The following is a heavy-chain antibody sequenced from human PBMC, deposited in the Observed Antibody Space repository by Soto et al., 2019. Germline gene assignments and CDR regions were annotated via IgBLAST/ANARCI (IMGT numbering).Heavy chain of an antibody. V-gene: IGHV1-69*06. CDR2: IIPIFGTA. J-gene: IGHJ6*02. CDR3: ASLRYSSSWYPSDYYYGMDV. D-gene: IGHD6-13*01. CDR1: VGTFSSYA. Sequence: GXSVKVSCKASVGTFSSYAISWVRQAPGQGLEWMGGIIPIFGTANYAQKFQGRVTITADKSTSTAYMELSSLRSEDTAVYYCASLRYSSSWYPSDYYYGMDVWGQGNTVTVSS.